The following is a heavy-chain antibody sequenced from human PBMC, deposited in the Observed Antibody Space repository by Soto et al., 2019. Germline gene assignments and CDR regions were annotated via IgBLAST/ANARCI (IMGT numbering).Heavy chain of an antibody. CDR1: GGDFKNFI. Sequence: VQLVQSGAEVRKPGSSVKVSCKASGGDFKNFIIAWVRQAPGHGLEWMGGVIPIFGTPNFVQKFQARVTITADEATSTTSMEMRSLRSENTAVSYGARVWSCLSSSCRYYVMDVWGQGTTVIVSS. D-gene: IGHD2-2*01. CDR3: ARVWSCLSSSCRYYVMDV. CDR2: VIPIFGTP. V-gene: IGHV1-69*01. J-gene: IGHJ6*02.